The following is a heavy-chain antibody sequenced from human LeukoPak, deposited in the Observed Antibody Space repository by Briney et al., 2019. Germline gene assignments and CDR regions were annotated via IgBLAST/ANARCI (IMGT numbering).Heavy chain of an antibody. D-gene: IGHD6-13*01. V-gene: IGHV1-2*02. CDR2: INPNSGGT. CDR3: ARDMGYSRYYYYMDV. Sequence: AAVKVSCKASGYTFTGYYMHWVRQAPGQGLEWMGWINPNSGGTNYAQKFQGRVTMTRDTSISTAYMELSRLRSDDTAVYYCARDMGYSRYYYYMDVWGKGTTLTVSS. J-gene: IGHJ6*03. CDR1: GYTFTGYY.